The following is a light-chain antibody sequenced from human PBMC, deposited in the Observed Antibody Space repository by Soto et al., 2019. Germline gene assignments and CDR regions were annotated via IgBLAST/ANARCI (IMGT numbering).Light chain of an antibody. CDR1: QSVSSY. CDR2: DAS. CDR3: QQRCKGGGGEYT. J-gene: IGKJ2*01. Sequence: EIVLTQSPATLSLSPGERATLSCRASQSVSSYLAWYQQKPGQAPRLLIYDASSRATGIPARFSGSGSGTDFPPTLRSLGPENFGVFSLQQRCKGGGGEYTFGQGTKLEIK. V-gene: IGKV3-11*01.